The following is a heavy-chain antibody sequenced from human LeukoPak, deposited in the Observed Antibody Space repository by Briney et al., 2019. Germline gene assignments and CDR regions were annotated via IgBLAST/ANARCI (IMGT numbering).Heavy chain of an antibody. D-gene: IGHD3-22*01. Sequence: SETLSLTCTVSGGSITNSYWSWLRHSAGTGMEWIGRIHATGSTNYNPSLKSRVSMSLDMPTNQFSLTLSAVTVADTATYYCARIFDRDIWGQGALVTVSP. CDR3: ARIFDRDI. J-gene: IGHJ3*02. V-gene: IGHV4-4*07. CDR2: IHATGST. CDR1: GGSITNSY.